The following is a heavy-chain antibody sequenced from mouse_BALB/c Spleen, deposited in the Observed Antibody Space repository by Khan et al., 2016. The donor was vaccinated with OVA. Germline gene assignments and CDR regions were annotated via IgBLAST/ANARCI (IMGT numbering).Heavy chain of an antibody. V-gene: IGHV1-20*02. CDR2: INPHIGET. CDR1: GYSFTGYF. J-gene: IGHJ2*01. D-gene: IGHD1-1*01. CDR3: ARKHGSDFDY. Sequence: VQLKESGPELVKPGASVKISCKASGYSFTGYFMNWVMQSHGKSLEWIGRINPHIGETLYNQKFKGKATLTVDESSSTHHMELRSLASEDSAVYYCARKHGSDFDYWGQGTTLTVSS.